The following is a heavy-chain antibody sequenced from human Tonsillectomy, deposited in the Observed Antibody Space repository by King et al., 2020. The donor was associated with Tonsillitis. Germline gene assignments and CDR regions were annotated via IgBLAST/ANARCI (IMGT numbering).Heavy chain of an antibody. J-gene: IGHJ6*02. CDR1: GGTFSSYA. CDR2: IIPIFGTA. CDR3: ARWLLVGYCSGGSCYYYGMDV. V-gene: IGHV1-69*01. Sequence: VQLVESGAEVKKPGSSVKVSCKASGGTFSSYAISWVRQAPGQGLEWMGGIIPIFGTANSAQKFQGRVTITADESTSTAYMELSSLRSEDTAVYYCARWLLVGYCSGGSCYYYGMDVWGQGTTVTVSS. D-gene: IGHD2-15*01.